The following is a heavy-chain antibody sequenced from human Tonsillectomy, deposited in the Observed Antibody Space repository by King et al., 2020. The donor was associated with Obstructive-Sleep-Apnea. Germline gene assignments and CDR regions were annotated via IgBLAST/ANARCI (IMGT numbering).Heavy chain of an antibody. CDR3: AKDIAMTGMLAFDI. V-gene: IGHV3-9*01. Sequence: VQLVESGGGLVQPARSLRLSCAASGFTFDDYAMHWVRQAPGRGLEWVSGITWNSGSIGYADSVKGRFTISRDNAKNSLYLQMNSLRAEDTAFYYCAKDIAMTGMLAFDIWGQGTMVTVSS. CDR2: ITWNSGSI. J-gene: IGHJ3*02. CDR1: GFTFDDYA. D-gene: IGHD6-19*01.